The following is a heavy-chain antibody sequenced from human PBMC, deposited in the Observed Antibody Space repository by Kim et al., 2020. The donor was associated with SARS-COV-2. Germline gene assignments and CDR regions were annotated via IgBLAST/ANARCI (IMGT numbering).Heavy chain of an antibody. Sequence: GGSLRLSCAASGFTFDDYAMHWVRQAPGKGLEWVSGISWNSGSIGYADSVKGRFTISRDNAKNSLYLQMNSLRAEDTALYYCAKDMWGSSNFFDYWGQGT. CDR1: GFTFDDYA. CDR2: ISWNSGSI. D-gene: IGHD6-13*01. CDR3: AKDMWGSSNFFDY. V-gene: IGHV3-9*01. J-gene: IGHJ4*02.